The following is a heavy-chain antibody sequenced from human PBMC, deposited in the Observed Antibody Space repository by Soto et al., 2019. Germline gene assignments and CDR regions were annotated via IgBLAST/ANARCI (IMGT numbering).Heavy chain of an antibody. V-gene: IGHV3-23*01. Sequence: EVQLLESGGGLVQSGGSLRLSCAASGFTFSSYAMSWVRQARGKGLEWVSAISGSGISTYYAHSVKGRFTISRDNSKNTLYLQLNSLRAADTAVYYCAKEYEYSSGWEPIDYWGQGTLVTVSS. CDR3: AKEYEYSSGWEPIDY. CDR1: GFTFSSYA. J-gene: IGHJ4*02. D-gene: IGHD6-19*01. CDR2: ISGSGIST.